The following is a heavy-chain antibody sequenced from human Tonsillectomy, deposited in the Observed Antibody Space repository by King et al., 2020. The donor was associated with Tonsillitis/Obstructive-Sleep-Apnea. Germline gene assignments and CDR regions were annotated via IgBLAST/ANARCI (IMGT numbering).Heavy chain of an antibody. J-gene: IGHJ4*02. CDR2: ISISSSYI. CDR3: ARDSRVVAATRNDY. D-gene: IGHD2-15*01. CDR1: GFTFSSYS. Sequence: VQLVESGGGLVKPGGSLRLSCAASGFTFSSYSMNWVRQAPGKGLEWVSSISISSSYIYYAASVKGRFTISRDNAKNSLYLQMNSLRAEDTAGYYCARDSRVVAATRNDYWGQGTLVTVSS. V-gene: IGHV3-21*01.